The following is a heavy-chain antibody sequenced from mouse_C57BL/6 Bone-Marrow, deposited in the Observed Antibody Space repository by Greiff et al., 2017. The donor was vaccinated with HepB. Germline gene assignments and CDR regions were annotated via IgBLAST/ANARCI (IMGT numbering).Heavy chain of an antibody. J-gene: IGHJ2*01. Sequence: EVKLQESGPGLVKPSQSLSLTCSVTGYSITSGYYWNWIRQFPGNKLEWMGYISYDGSNNYNPSLKNRISITRDTSKNQFFLKLNSVTTEDTATYYCARIYYYGSYFDYWGQGTTLTVSS. V-gene: IGHV3-6*01. CDR3: ARIYYYGSYFDY. D-gene: IGHD1-1*01. CDR1: GYSITSGYY. CDR2: ISYDGSN.